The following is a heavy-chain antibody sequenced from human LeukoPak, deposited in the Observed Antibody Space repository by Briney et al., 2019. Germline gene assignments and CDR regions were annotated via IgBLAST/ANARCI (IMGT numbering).Heavy chain of an antibody. CDR2: INSDGSTT. D-gene: IGHD6-19*01. J-gene: IGHJ3*02. V-gene: IGHV3-74*01. Sequence: PGGSLRLSCAASGFTFSSYWMHWVRQAPGKGLVWVSRINSDGSTTNYADSVKGRFTISRDNAKNTLYLQMNSLRAEDTALYYCAREGVAGTSDAFDIWGQGTMVTVSP. CDR3: AREGVAGTSDAFDI. CDR1: GFTFSSYW.